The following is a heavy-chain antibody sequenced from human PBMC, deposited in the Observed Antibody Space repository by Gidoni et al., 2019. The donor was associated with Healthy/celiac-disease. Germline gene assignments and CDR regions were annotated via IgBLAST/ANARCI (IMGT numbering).Heavy chain of an antibody. V-gene: IGHV4-39*01. D-gene: IGHD2-21*02. CDR2: IYYSGST. J-gene: IGHJ5*02. Sequence: QLQLQESGPGLVKPSETLSLPCTVSGGSISSSSYYWGWIRQPPGKGLEWIGSIYYSGSTYYNPSLKSRVTISVDTSKNQFSLKLSSVTAADTAVYYCASTYCGGDCYSGAFDPWGQGTLVTVSS. CDR3: ASTYCGGDCYSGAFDP. CDR1: GGSISSSSYY.